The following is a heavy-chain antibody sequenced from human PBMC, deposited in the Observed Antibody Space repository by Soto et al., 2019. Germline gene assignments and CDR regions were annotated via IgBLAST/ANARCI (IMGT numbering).Heavy chain of an antibody. CDR2: IKSKTDGGTT. CDR1: GFTFSNAW. J-gene: IGHJ6*02. V-gene: IGHV3-15*07. D-gene: IGHD6-6*01. Sequence: GGSLRLSCAASGFTFSNAWMNWVRQAPGKGLEWVGRIKSKTDGGTTDYAAPVKGRFTISRDDSKNTLYLQMNSLKTEDTAVYYCTTFYSSSSEGYYYYGMDVWGQGTTVTVSS. CDR3: TTFYSSSSEGYYYYGMDV.